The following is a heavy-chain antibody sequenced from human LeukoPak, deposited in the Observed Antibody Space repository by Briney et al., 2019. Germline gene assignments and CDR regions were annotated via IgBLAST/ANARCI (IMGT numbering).Heavy chain of an antibody. V-gene: IGHV3-7*01. Sequence: GGSLRLSCAASGFTFSSYWMSWARQAPGKGLEWVANIKQDGSEKYYVDSVKGRFTISRDNAKNSLYLQMNSLRAEDTAVYYCARVGRGYYFDYWGQGTLVTVSS. J-gene: IGHJ4*02. CDR2: IKQDGSEK. CDR3: ARVGRGYYFDY. CDR1: GFTFSSYW. D-gene: IGHD3/OR15-3a*01.